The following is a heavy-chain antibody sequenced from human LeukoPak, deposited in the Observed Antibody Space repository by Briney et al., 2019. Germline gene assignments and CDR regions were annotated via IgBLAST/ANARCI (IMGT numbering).Heavy chain of an antibody. CDR2: ISAYNGNT. CDR1: GYTFTSYG. D-gene: IGHD3-22*01. J-gene: IGHJ3*02. V-gene: IGHV1-18*01. CDR3: ARNDYYDSSGYWGNAFDI. Sequence: ASVKVSCKASGYTFTSYGISWVRQATGQGLEWMGWISAYNGNTNYAQKLQGRVTMTTDTSTSTAYLELRSLRSDDTAVYYCARNDYYDSSGYWGNAFDIWGQGTMVTVSS.